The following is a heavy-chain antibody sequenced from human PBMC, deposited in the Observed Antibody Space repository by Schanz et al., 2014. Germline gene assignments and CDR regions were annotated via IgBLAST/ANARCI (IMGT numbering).Heavy chain of an antibody. CDR1: GFTFNSYA. D-gene: IGHD6-19*01. J-gene: IGHJ4*02. CDR3: AIVGVMVAVAGTTADY. Sequence: DVQLLESGGGLVQPGGSLRLSCAASGFTFNSYAMTWVRQAPGKGLEWVSSISSSGSYIYYGDSVKGRFSISRDNAKNSLYQQINSLRDDCTALYYCAIVGVMVAVAGTTADYWGQGTQVTVSS. V-gene: IGHV3-21*01. CDR2: ISSSGSYI.